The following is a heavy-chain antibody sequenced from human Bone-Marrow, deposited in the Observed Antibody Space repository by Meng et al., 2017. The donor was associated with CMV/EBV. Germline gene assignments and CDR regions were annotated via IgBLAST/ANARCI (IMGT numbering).Heavy chain of an antibody. CDR3: ARLFHTSLGTNYYYGMDV. Sequence: ASVKVSCKASGYTFTGYYMHWVRQAPGQGLEWLGWISPNSGGTNYAQKFQGRVTMTRDTSISTAYMVLSRLRSDDTAVFFCARLFHTSLGTNYYYGMDVWGQGTTVTVSS. V-gene: IGHV1-2*02. J-gene: IGHJ6*02. D-gene: IGHD3-10*01. CDR2: ISPNSGGT. CDR1: GYTFTGYY.